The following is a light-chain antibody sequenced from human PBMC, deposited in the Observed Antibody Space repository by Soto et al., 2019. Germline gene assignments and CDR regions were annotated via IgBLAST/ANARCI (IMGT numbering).Light chain of an antibody. CDR2: DVS. CDR1: SSDIGGYNS. CDR3: SSYTTTSARV. V-gene: IGLV2-14*03. J-gene: IGLJ2*01. Sequence: QSALTQPVSVSGSPGQSITISCTGTSSDIGGYNSVSWYQQHPGKAPQLLIYDVSYRPSGISSRFSGSKSGNTASLTISGLQAADEADYYCSSYTTTSARVFGGGTKLTVL.